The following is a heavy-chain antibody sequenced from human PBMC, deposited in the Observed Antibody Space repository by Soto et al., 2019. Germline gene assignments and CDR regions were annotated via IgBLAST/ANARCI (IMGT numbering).Heavy chain of an antibody. CDR3: ARLYCSSTSCNPP. V-gene: IGHV1-69*02. CDR1: GGTFSSYT. D-gene: IGHD2-2*01. J-gene: IGHJ5*02. CDR2: IIPILGIA. Sequence: SVKVSCKASGGTFSSYTISWVRQAPGQGLEWMGRIIPILGIANYAQKFQGRVTMTRDTSTSTVYMELSSLRSEDTAVYYCARLYCSSTSCNPPWGQGTLVTVSS.